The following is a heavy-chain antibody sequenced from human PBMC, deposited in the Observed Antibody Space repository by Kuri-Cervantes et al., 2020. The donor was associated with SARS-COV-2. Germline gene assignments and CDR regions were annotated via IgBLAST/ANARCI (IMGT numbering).Heavy chain of an antibody. J-gene: IGHJ4*02. CDR1: GGAISSGCYY. D-gene: IGHD4-11*01. CDR2: IYHSGST. CDR3: ATYDLQYGYYFDY. Sequence: SETLRLTFTVSGGAISSGCYYWSWIRQPPGKGLGWIGYIYHSGSTYYNPSLKSRVTISVDRSKNQFSLKLSSVTAADTAVYYCATYDLQYGYYFDYWGQGALVTVSS. V-gene: IGHV4-30-2*01.